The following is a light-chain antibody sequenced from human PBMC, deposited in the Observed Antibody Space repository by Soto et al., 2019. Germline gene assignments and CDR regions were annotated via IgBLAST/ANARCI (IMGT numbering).Light chain of an antibody. V-gene: IGKV1-39*01. CDR1: QSISSY. CDR2: AAS. CDR3: QQSYSTLGVT. J-gene: IGKJ2*01. Sequence: DIPMTRSPSSLSASVGDRVTITCRASQSISSYLNWYQQKPGKAPKLLIYAASSLQSGVPSRFSGSGSGTDFTLTISSLQPEDFATYYCQQSYSTLGVTFGQGTKLEIK.